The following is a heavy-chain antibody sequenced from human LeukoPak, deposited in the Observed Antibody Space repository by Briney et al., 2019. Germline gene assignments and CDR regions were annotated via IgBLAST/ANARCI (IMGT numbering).Heavy chain of an antibody. CDR2: IYTTGTT. D-gene: IGHD1-26*01. CDR3: GRQGYTASYYFLDY. J-gene: IGHJ4*02. Sequence: PSETLSLTCTVSSGSINSYYWGWVRQPPGKGLEWIGRIYTTGTTQYNPSLRSRVTMSVDTSTKQFSLNLRSMTAADTAVYYCGRQGYTASYYFLDYWSQGTLVAAS. V-gene: IGHV4-4*07. CDR1: SGSINSYY.